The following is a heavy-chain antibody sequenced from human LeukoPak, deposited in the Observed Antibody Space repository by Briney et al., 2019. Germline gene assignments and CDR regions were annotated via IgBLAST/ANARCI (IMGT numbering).Heavy chain of an antibody. D-gene: IGHD3-16*01. J-gene: IGHJ4*02. CDR1: GLSFSDSA. CDR2: TRSKGYCVTT. V-gene: IGHV3-49*04. Sequence: GGSLRLSCTFSGLSFSDSAVTWVRQAPGKGLEWIGCTRSKGYCVTTEYAASVKCRITISRDESKSIAYLQMDSLKTKDTAAYFCVRGERDFDYWGRGPLVTVSS. CDR3: VRGERDFDY.